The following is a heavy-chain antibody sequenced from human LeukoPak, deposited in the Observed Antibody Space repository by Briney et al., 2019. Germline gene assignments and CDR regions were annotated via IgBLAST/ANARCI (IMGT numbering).Heavy chain of an antibody. CDR2: IIPIFGTA. Sequence: ASVKVSCKASGGTFSSYAISWVRQAPGQGLGWMGGIIPIFGTANYAQKFQGRVTITADESTSTAYMELSSLRSEDTAVYYCASEAAAGLTRQHWGQGTLVTASS. V-gene: IGHV1-69*13. CDR3: ASEAAAGLTRQH. J-gene: IGHJ1*01. CDR1: GGTFSSYA. D-gene: IGHD6-13*01.